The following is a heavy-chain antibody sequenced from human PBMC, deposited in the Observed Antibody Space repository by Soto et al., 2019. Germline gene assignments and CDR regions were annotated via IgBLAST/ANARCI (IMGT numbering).Heavy chain of an antibody. J-gene: IGHJ2*01. CDR3: ARDPLWGTAMVLWYFDL. CDR1: GFTFRSYA. V-gene: IGHV3-30-3*01. CDR2: ISYDGSNK. D-gene: IGHD5-18*01. Sequence: QVQLVESGGGVVQPGRSLRLSCAASGFTFRSYAMHWVRQAPGKGLEWVAVISYDGSNKYYADSVKGRFTISRDNSKNTLYLQMNSLRAEDTAVYYCARDPLWGTAMVLWYFDLWGRGTLVTGSS.